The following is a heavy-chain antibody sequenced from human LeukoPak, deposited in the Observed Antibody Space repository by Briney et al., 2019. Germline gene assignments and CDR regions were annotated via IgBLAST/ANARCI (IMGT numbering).Heavy chain of an antibody. CDR1: GGTFSSYA. CDR2: IIPIFGRA. J-gene: IGHJ6*03. CDR3: ARDRPFPYYYDSSGYYSPAPYYYYMDV. V-gene: IGHV1-69*05. Sequence: ASVKVSCKASGGTFSSYAISWVRQAPGQGLEWMGRIIPIFGRANYAQKFQGRVTITTDESTSTAYTELSSLRSEDTAVYYCARDRPFPYYYDSSGYYSPAPYYYYMDVWGKGTTVTVSS. D-gene: IGHD3-22*01.